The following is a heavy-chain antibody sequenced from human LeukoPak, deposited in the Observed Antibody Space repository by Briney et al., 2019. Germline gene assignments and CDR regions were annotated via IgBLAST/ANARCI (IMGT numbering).Heavy chain of an antibody. CDR2: INPSGGRT. J-gene: IGHJ4*02. D-gene: IGHD4-23*01. V-gene: IGHV1-46*01. CDR1: GYTFSNYY. Sequence: ASVKVSCKASGYTFSNYYIHWVRQAPGQGLEWMGKINPSGGRTVYAQKFQGRVTVTRDTSTSTVYMDLSSLRSEDAAVYYCVRELAGGYFDYWDQGTLVTVSS. CDR3: VRELAGGYFDY.